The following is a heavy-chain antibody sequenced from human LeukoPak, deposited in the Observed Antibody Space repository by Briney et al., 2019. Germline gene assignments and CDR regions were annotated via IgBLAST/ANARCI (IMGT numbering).Heavy chain of an antibody. J-gene: IGHJ4*02. Sequence: PSETLSLTCTVSGGSISSSSYYWGWIRQPPGKGLEWIGSIYYSGSTYYNPSLKSRVTISVDTSKNQFSLKLSSVTAADTAVYYCARDGAAAAPEDYWGQGTLVTVSS. CDR2: IYYSGST. CDR1: GGSISSSSYY. CDR3: ARDGAAAAPEDY. V-gene: IGHV4-39*07. D-gene: IGHD6-13*01.